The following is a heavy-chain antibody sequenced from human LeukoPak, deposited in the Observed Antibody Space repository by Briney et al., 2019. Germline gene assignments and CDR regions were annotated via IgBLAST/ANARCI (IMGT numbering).Heavy chain of an antibody. CDR3: AARPPDQYYDFWSGYYRDDAFDI. V-gene: IGHV1-18*01. J-gene: IGHJ3*02. CDR2: ISAYNGNT. CDR1: GYTFTSYG. D-gene: IGHD3-3*01. Sequence: RASVKVSCKASGYTFTSYGISWVRQAPGQGLEWMGWISAYNGNTNYAQKLQGRVTMTTDTSTSTAYMELRSLRSDDTAVYYCAARPPDQYYDFWSGYYRDDAFDIWGQGTMVTVSS.